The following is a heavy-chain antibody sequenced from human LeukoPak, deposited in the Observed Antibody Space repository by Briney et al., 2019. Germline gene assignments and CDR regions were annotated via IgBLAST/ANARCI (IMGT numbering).Heavy chain of an antibody. Sequence: ASVKVSCKASGYTFTSYDINWVRQATGQGLEWMGWMNPNSGNTGYAQKFQGRVTMTRNTSISTAYMELSSLRSEDTAVYYCARGRFSLRRAAVAGIQYYFDYWGQGTLVTVSS. V-gene: IGHV1-8*01. CDR1: GYTFTSYD. CDR3: ARGRFSLRRAAVAGIQYYFDY. D-gene: IGHD6-19*01. J-gene: IGHJ4*02. CDR2: MNPNSGNT.